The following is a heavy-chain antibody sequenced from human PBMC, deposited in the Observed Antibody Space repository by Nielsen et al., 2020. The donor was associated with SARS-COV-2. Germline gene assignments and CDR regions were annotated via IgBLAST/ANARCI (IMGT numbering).Heavy chain of an antibody. D-gene: IGHD6-13*01. Sequence: SGPTLVKPTQTLTLTCTFSGFSLSTSGMCVSWIRQPPGKALEWLARIDWDDDKYYSTSLKTRLTISKDTSKNQVVLTMTNMDPVDTATYYCARIRIAAAGTSVGSYYYYGMDVWGQGTTVTVSS. CDR3: ARIRIAAAGTSVGSYYYYGMDV. CDR1: GFSLSTSGMC. V-gene: IGHV2-70*11. CDR2: IDWDDDK. J-gene: IGHJ6*02.